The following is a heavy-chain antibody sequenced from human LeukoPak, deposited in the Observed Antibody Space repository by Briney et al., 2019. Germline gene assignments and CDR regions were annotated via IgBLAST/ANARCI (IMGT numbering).Heavy chain of an antibody. CDR1: GYTFTNYY. CDR2: INPGGDNT. Sequence: ASVKVSCKASGYTFTNYYIHWVRQAPGHGLEWMGLINPGGDNTDYAQNFQGRVTMTRDTSTSTVYMGQSSLRSEDTAVYYCARIRDGYNDAYDIWGQGTMVTVSS. J-gene: IGHJ3*02. D-gene: IGHD5-24*01. V-gene: IGHV1-46*01. CDR3: ARIRDGYNDAYDI.